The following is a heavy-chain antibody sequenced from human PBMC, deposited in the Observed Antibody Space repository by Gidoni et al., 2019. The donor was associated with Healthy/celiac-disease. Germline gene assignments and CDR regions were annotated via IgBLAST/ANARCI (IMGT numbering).Heavy chain of an antibody. D-gene: IGHD2-21*01. J-gene: IGHJ3*02. Sequence: EVQLVQSGAEVKKPGESLRISCKGSGYRFTSYWISWVRQMPGKGLEWRGRIDPSDSYTNYSPSFQGHVTNSADKSISTAYLKWSSLKASDTAMYYCARLIVVVSAIGDAFDIWGQGTMVTVSS. V-gene: IGHV5-10-1*01. CDR2: IDPSDSYT. CDR1: GYRFTSYW. CDR3: ARLIVVVSAIGDAFDI.